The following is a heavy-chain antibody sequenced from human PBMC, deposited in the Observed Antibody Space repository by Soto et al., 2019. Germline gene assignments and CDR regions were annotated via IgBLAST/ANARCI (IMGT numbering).Heavy chain of an antibody. CDR2: ISYDGSNK. D-gene: IGHD3-22*01. CDR1: GFTFSSYA. Sequence: GGSLRLSCAASGFTFSSYAMHWVRQAPGKGLEWVAVISYDGSNKYYADSVKGRFTISRDNSKNTLYLQMNSLRAEDTAVYYCAKDGSLYYYDSSGYYGPYFDYWGQGTLVTVSS. V-gene: IGHV3-30*04. CDR3: AKDGSLYYYDSSGYYGPYFDY. J-gene: IGHJ4*02.